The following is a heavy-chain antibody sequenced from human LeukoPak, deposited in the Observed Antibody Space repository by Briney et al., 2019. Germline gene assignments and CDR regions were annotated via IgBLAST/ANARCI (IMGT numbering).Heavy chain of an antibody. CDR2: ISGSGGST. CDR3: AKDLDSSSWYEVAY. CDR1: GFTFSSYA. D-gene: IGHD6-13*01. Sequence: GGSLRLSCVTSGFTFSSYAMSWVRQGPEKGLERVSAISGSGGSTYCADSVKGRFTISRDNSKNTLYLQMNSLRAEDTAVYYCAKDLDSSSWYEVAYWGQGTLVTVSS. V-gene: IGHV3-23*01. J-gene: IGHJ4*02.